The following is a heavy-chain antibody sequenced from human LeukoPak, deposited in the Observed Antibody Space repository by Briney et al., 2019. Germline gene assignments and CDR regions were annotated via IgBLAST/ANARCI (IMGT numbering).Heavy chain of an antibody. CDR3: ARLYYGSGSYSLGMDV. V-gene: IGHV5-51*01. Sequence: GESLKISCKGSGYSFTSYWIGWVRQMPGKGLEWMGIIYPGDSDTRYSPSFQGQVTISADKSISTAYPQWSSLKASDTAMYYCARLYYGSGSYSLGMDVWGQGTTVTVSS. D-gene: IGHD3-10*01. J-gene: IGHJ6*02. CDR1: GYSFTSYW. CDR2: IYPGDSDT.